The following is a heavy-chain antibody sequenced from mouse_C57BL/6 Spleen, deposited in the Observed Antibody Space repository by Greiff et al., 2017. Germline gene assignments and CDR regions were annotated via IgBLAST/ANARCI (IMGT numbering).Heavy chain of an antibody. CDR3: ARRILRSYYFDY. V-gene: IGHV5-9*01. D-gene: IGHD1-1*01. Sequence: EVQVVESGGGLVKPGGSLKLSCAASGFTFSSYTMSWVRQTPEKRLEWVATIIGGGGNTYYPDSVKGRFTISRDNAKNTLYLQMSRLRSEDTALYYCARRILRSYYFDYWGQGTTLTVSS. CDR2: IIGGGGNT. CDR1: GFTFSSYT. J-gene: IGHJ2*01.